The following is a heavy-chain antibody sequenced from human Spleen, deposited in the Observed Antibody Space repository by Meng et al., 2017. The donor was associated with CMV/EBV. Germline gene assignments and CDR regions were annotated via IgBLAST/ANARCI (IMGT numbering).Heavy chain of an antibody. CDR3: ARSRGLVTTPRRPPTFAMDV. Sequence: ASVKVSCKASGYTFINYYIHWVRQAPGQGLEWVGIINPSGGGTSYAQKFQGRVTITADKYTTTAFMELTSLRSDDTAVYYCARSRGLVTTPRRPPTFAMDVWGQGTTVTVSS. D-gene: IGHD2-15*01. CDR2: INPSGGGT. CDR1: GYTFINYY. J-gene: IGHJ6*02. V-gene: IGHV1-46*01.